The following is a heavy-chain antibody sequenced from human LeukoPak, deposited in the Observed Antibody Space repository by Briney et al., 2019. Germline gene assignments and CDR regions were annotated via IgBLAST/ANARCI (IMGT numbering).Heavy chain of an antibody. CDR2: ISGSGGST. Sequence: YPGGTLRLSCAASGFTFSSYGMSWVRQAPGKGLEWVSAISGSGGSTYYADSVKGRFTISRDNSKNTLYLQMNSLRAEDTAVYYCANSPPPYYYDSSGYPMEYYYYYMDVWGKGTTVTISS. V-gene: IGHV3-23*01. CDR1: GFTFSSYG. J-gene: IGHJ6*03. CDR3: ANSPPPYYYDSSGYPMEYYYYYMDV. D-gene: IGHD3-22*01.